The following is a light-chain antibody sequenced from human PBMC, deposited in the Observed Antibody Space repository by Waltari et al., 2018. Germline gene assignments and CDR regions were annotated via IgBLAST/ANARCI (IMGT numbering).Light chain of an antibody. CDR1: QNIKNY. V-gene: IGKV1-39*01. CDR3: QQSYSAPAT. CDR2: DAS. J-gene: IGKJ4*01. Sequence: DIRMTLSPSSLSASVGDRVTITCRATQNIKNYLNWYQQKPGKAPSLLIYDASSLYSGVPSRFSGSGSGTDFTLAISDLQPEDFATYYCQQSYSAPATFGGGTKVEIK.